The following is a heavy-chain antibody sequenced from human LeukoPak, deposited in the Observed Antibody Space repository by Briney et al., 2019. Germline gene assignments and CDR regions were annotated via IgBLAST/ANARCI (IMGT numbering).Heavy chain of an antibody. J-gene: IGHJ4*02. CDR3: AREISGSHYDDY. D-gene: IGHD1-26*01. V-gene: IGHV1-46*01. CDR2: INPSGGRT. Sequence: ASVKVSCKASGYTFTSYYMHWVRQAPGQGLERMGIINPSGGRTSYAQKLQGRVTMTTDTSTSTAYMELRSLRSDDTAVYYCAREISGSHYDDYWGQGTLVTVSS. CDR1: GYTFTSYY.